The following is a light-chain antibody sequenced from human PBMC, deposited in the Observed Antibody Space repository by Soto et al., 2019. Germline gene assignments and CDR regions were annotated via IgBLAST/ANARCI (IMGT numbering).Light chain of an antibody. CDR3: HQYNAN. Sequence: DIQMNQSPSTLSASVGDRVTITCRASQSITNWLAWYQQKPGKAPKVLSYDASTLKRGVPSRFRGSGSRTEFTRTFSSLQPDDFATYYCHQYNANFGGGTRVEIK. CDR1: QSITNW. J-gene: IGKJ4*01. V-gene: IGKV1-5*01. CDR2: DAS.